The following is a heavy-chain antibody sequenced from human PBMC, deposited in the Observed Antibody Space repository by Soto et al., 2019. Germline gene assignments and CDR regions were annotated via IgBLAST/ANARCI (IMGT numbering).Heavy chain of an antibody. CDR1: GYSFTSYG. Sequence: ASVKVSCKTSGYSFTSYGITWVRQAPGQGLEWMGWISTDTGDTNFAQKFQGRVTMTTDTSTSTAYMDLRSLRSDDTAVYFCARDFGPLLTSSWDYGMDVWGQGTTVTVSS. CDR3: ARDFGPLLTSSWDYGMDV. V-gene: IGHV1-18*01. J-gene: IGHJ6*02. D-gene: IGHD2-2*01. CDR2: ISTDTGDT.